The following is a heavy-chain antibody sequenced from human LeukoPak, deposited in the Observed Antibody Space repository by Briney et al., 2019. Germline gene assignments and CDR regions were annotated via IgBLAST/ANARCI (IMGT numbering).Heavy chain of an antibody. Sequence: ASVTVSFKASGGTFISYAISWVRQAPGQGLEWMGRIIPILGIANYAQKFQGRVTITADKSTSTAYMELSSLRSEDTAVYYCARVYSGSYFDYWGQGTLVTVSS. CDR3: ARVYSGSYFDY. J-gene: IGHJ4*02. D-gene: IGHD3-10*01. V-gene: IGHV1-69*04. CDR1: GGTFISYA. CDR2: IIPILGIA.